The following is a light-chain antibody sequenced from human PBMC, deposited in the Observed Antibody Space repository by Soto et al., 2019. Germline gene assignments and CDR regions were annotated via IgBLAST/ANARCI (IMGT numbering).Light chain of an antibody. CDR3: QTWGTGYVV. J-gene: IGLJ2*01. CDR1: SGHRSYT. V-gene: IGLV4-69*01. CDR2: LNSDGSH. Sequence: QSVLTQSPSASASLGASVKLTCTLSSGHRSYTIAWHQQLPEKGPRYLMTLNSDGSHRKGDGIPDRFSGSSSGAERYLIISRLQSEDEADYYCQTWGTGYVVFGGGTKVTVL.